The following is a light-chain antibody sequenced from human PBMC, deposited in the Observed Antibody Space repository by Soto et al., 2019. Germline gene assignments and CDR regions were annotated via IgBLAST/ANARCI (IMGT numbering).Light chain of an antibody. CDR1: QTISSW. CDR3: QHYNSYSEA. Sequence: DIQLTQSPSFLSASVGDRVTITCRASQTISSWLAWYQQKPGKAPKLLIYKASTLISGVPSRFSGSGSGTEFTLTISSLQPDDFATYYCQHYNSYSEAFGQGTKVELK. V-gene: IGKV1-5*03. J-gene: IGKJ1*01. CDR2: KAS.